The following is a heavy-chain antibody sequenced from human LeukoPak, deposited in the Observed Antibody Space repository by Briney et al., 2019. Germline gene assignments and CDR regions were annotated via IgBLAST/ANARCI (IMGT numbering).Heavy chain of an antibody. Sequence: PSETLSLTCTVSGGSISNYYWSWIRQPPGKGLEWIGYIYYSGSTNYNPSLKSRVTISVDTSKNQFSLKLSSVTAADTAVYYCASLWDWSHRVWGQGTLVTVSS. CDR3: ASLWDWSHRV. D-gene: IGHD3/OR15-3a*01. V-gene: IGHV4-59*01. J-gene: IGHJ4*02. CDR1: GGSISNYY. CDR2: IYYSGST.